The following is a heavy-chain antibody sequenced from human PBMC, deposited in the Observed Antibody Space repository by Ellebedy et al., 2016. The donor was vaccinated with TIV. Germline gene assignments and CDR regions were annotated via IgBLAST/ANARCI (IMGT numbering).Heavy chain of an antibody. V-gene: IGHV3-33*08. D-gene: IGHD6-13*01. Sequence: GESLKISCAASGFTFSSYGMHWVRQAPGKGLEWVAVIWYDGSNKYYADSVKGRFTISRDNSKNTLYLQMNSLRAEDTAVYYCARDWVAAAAQGLDYWGQGTLVTVSS. CDR2: IWYDGSNK. CDR3: ARDWVAAAAQGLDY. CDR1: GFTFSSYG. J-gene: IGHJ4*02.